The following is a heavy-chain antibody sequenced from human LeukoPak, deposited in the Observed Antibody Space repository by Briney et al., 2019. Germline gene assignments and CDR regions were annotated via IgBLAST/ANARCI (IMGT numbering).Heavy chain of an antibody. Sequence: GGSLRLSCAASGFTFSTYSLNWVRQAPGKGLEWVSSISSSSTYIYYAGSVKGRFTFSRDNAKNSLYLQKNSLRAEDTVVYYCARDRATGTTFDYWGQGTLVTVSS. V-gene: IGHV3-21*01. J-gene: IGHJ4*02. D-gene: IGHD1-7*01. CDR2: ISSSSTYI. CDR1: GFTFSTYS. CDR3: ARDRATGTTFDY.